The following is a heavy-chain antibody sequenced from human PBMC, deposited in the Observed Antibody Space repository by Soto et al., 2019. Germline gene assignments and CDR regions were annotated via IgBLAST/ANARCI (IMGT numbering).Heavy chain of an antibody. CDR1: GFSLTTGKMG. Sequence: QVTLKESGPALVKPTETLTLTCTVSGFSLTTGKMGVSWIRQPPGKALEWPAHIFSDNERSYSTSLQGRLTISKDTSDSQVVLSMTNMDPVDTATYYCARMNVDSYQFYYAMDVWGQGTTVTVSS. V-gene: IGHV2-26*01. CDR3: ARMNVDSYQFYYAMDV. D-gene: IGHD4-17*01. CDR2: IFSDNER. J-gene: IGHJ6*02.